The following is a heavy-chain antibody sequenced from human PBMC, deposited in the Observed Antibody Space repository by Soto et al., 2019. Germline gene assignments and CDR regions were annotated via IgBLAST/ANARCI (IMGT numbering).Heavy chain of an antibody. Sequence: GALRLSCAASGFTFSRFELHWVRQAPGKGLEWISYISSSGSTAYYASSVEGRFTISRDNANNSVYLQMDSLRAEDTALYYCTRAAWFPYLSFYWGQGALVTVSS. D-gene: IGHD3-10*01. CDR3: TRAAWFPYLSFY. J-gene: IGHJ4*02. V-gene: IGHV3-48*03. CDR2: ISSSGSTA. CDR1: GFTFSRFE.